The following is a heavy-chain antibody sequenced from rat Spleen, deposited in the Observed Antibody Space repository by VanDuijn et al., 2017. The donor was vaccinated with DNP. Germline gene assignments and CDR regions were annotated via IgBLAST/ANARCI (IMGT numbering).Heavy chain of an antibody. J-gene: IGHJ2*01. D-gene: IGHD1-4*01. V-gene: IGHV5-46*01. CDR1: GFTFSSFP. CDR2: ISTSGGST. CDR3: TRDLHFGYNYAFDY. Sequence: EVQLVESGGGLVQPGRSMKLSCAASGFTFSSFPMAWVRQAPTRGLEWDATISTSGGSTYYRDSVRGRFTISRDNAKSTLYLQMNSLRSEDTATYYCTRDLHFGYNYAFDYWGQGVMVSVSS.